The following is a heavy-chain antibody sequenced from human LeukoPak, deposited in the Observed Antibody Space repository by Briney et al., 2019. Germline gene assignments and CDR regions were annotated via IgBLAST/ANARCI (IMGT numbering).Heavy chain of an antibody. Sequence: GGPLRLSCSASGFSFSTHAMTWLRQAPGKGPEWGSTTTEDGGSTHYADAVKGRLTMSRDNSKNTLYLQLNSLRAEDTAVYYCARDVSMDIGGSDCWGPGTLVTVSS. V-gene: IGHV3-23*01. CDR2: TTEDGGST. J-gene: IGHJ4*02. D-gene: IGHD2-2*03. CDR3: ARDVSMDIGGSDC. CDR1: GFSFSTHA.